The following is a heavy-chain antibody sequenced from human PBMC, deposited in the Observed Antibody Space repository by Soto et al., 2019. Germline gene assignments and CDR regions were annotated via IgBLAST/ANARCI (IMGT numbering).Heavy chain of an antibody. D-gene: IGHD3-10*01. Sequence: QVQLQESGPGLVKPSQTLSLTCTVSGGSISSGDYYWSWIRQPPGKGLEWIGYIYYSGSTYYNPSLKSRVTISVDTSKNQFSLKLSSVTAADTAVYYCARGGWFGEYSPSTFDYWGQGTLVTVSS. CDR3: ARGGWFGEYSPSTFDY. J-gene: IGHJ4*02. CDR2: IYYSGST. V-gene: IGHV4-30-4*01. CDR1: GGSISSGDYY.